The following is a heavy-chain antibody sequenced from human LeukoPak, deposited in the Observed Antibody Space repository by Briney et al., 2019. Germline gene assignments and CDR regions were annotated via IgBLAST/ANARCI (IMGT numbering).Heavy chain of an antibody. D-gene: IGHD6-13*01. CDR2: IYYSGST. V-gene: IGHV4-59*11. Sequence: SETLSLTCTVSGGSISSHYWSWIRQPPGKGLEWIGYIYYSGSTNYNPSLKSRVTISVDTSKNQFSLKLSSVTAADTAVYYCARAWRSSSWHYDYWGQGTLVTVSS. CDR3: ARAWRSSSWHYDY. CDR1: GGSISSHY. J-gene: IGHJ4*02.